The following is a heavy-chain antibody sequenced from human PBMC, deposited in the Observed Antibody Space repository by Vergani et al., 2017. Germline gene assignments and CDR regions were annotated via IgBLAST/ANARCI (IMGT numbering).Heavy chain of an antibody. CDR3: ARPAGRPHAFDI. D-gene: IGHD6-19*01. J-gene: IGHJ3*02. Sequence: QVQLQQWGAGLLKPSETLSLTCTVSGGSISSGGYYWSWIRQHPGKGLEWIGYIYYSGSTYYNPSLKSRVTISVDTSKNQFSLKLSSVTAADTAVYYCARPAGRPHAFDIWGQGTMVTVSS. V-gene: IGHV4-31*03. CDR2: IYYSGST. CDR1: GGSISSGGYY.